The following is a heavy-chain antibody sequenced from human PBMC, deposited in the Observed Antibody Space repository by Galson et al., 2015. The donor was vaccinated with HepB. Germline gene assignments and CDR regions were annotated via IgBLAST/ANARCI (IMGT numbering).Heavy chain of an antibody. CDR3: AKGINMGAYYFDS. V-gene: IGHV3-30*18. CDR2: ISYDGRNE. D-gene: IGHD1-26*01. J-gene: IGHJ4*02. CDR1: GFTFSDFG. Sequence: SLRLSCAASGFTFSDFGMHWVRQAPGKGQEWVARISYDGRNEYYPDSLKGRFTISRDNSNNTLSLQMNSLRTEDTAVYYCAKGINMGAYYFDSWGQGTLGTASS.